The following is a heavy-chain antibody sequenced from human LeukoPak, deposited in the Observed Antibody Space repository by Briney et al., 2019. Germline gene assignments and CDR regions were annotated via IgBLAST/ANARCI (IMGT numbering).Heavy chain of an antibody. V-gene: IGHV3-21*01. Sequence: GSLRLSCAASGFTFSSYSMNWVRQAPGKGLEWVSSISSSSSYIYYADSVKGRFTISRDNAKNSLYLQMNSLRAEDTAVYYCARDPLSGDAFDIWGQGTMVTVSS. D-gene: IGHD2-2*01. CDR1: GFTFSSYS. CDR3: ARDPLSGDAFDI. J-gene: IGHJ3*02. CDR2: ISSSSSYI.